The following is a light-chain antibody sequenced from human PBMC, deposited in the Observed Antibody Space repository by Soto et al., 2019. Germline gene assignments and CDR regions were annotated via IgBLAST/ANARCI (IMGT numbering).Light chain of an antibody. CDR3: QQYNNWPPFT. J-gene: IGKJ5*01. CDR1: QSVSSSY. CDR2: GAS. Sequence: ALTQSPGTLSSSPGERATLSCRASQSVSSSYLAWYQQKPGQAPRLLIYGASGRATGIPDRFSGNGSGTDFTLTISRLEPEDFAVYYCQQYNNWPPFTFGQGTRLEIK. V-gene: IGKV3-20*01.